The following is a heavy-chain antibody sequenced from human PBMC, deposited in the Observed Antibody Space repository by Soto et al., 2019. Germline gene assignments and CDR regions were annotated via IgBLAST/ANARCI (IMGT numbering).Heavy chain of an antibody. CDR3: ASPILGYCSSTSCHEAFDY. V-gene: IGHV1-3*01. CDR1: GYTFTSYA. CDR2: INAGNGNT. D-gene: IGHD2-2*01. Sequence: ASVKVSRKASGYTFTSYAMHWVRQAPGQRLEWMGWINAGNGNTKYSQKFQGRVTITRDTSASTAYMELSSLRSEDTAVYYCASPILGYCSSTSCHEAFDYWGQGTLVTVSS. J-gene: IGHJ4*02.